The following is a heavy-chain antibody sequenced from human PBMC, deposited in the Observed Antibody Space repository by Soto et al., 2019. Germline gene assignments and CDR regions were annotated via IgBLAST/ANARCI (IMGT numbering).Heavy chain of an antibody. CDR3: ARGRIAVAGRLAFDI. CDR1: GYTFTSYD. Sequence: ASVKVSCKASGYTFTSYDINWVRQATGQGLEWMGWMNPNSGNTGYAQKFQGRVTMTRNSSISTAYMELSSLRSEDTAVYYCARGRIAVAGRLAFDIWGQGTMVTVSS. V-gene: IGHV1-8*01. D-gene: IGHD6-19*01. J-gene: IGHJ3*02. CDR2: MNPNSGNT.